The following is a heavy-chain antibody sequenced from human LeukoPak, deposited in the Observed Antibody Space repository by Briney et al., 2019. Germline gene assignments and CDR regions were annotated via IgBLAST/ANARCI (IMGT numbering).Heavy chain of an antibody. J-gene: IGHJ4*02. Sequence: SSPTLVKPTQTLTLTCTFSGFSLSTSGVGVGWIRQPPGKALEWLALIYWDDDKRYSPSLKSRLTITKDTSKNQVVLTMTNMDPVDTATYYCAHTGMATINFDYWGQGTLVTVSS. CDR1: GFSLSTSGVG. V-gene: IGHV2-5*02. CDR3: AHTGMATINFDY. CDR2: IYWDDDK. D-gene: IGHD5-24*01.